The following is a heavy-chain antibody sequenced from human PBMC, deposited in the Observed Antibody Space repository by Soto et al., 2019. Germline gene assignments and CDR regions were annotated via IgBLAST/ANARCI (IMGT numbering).Heavy chain of an antibody. J-gene: IGHJ4*02. Sequence: GGSLRLSCAASGFTFSSYSMNWVRQAPGKGLEWVSSISSSSSYIYYADSVKGRFTISRDNAKNSLYLQMNSLRAEDTAVYYCARAPTLQPCGGSCYPPFFDYWGQGTLVTVSS. CDR1: GFTFSSYS. CDR2: ISSSSSYI. D-gene: IGHD2-15*01. CDR3: ARAPTLQPCGGSCYPPFFDY. V-gene: IGHV3-21*01.